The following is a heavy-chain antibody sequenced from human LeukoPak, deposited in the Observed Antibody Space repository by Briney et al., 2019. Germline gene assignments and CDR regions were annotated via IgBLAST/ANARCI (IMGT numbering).Heavy chain of an antibody. D-gene: IGHD5-12*01. Sequence: GGSLRLSCAASGFTFSSYAMHWVRQAPGKGLECVSSISGSGGSTYYADSVKGRFTISRDNSKSTLYLQMNSLRAEDTAAYYCAKGGPISLIRGSYYGMDVWGQGTTVTVSS. CDR1: GFTFSSYA. V-gene: IGHV3-23*01. CDR2: ISGSGGST. J-gene: IGHJ6*02. CDR3: AKGGPISLIRGSYYGMDV.